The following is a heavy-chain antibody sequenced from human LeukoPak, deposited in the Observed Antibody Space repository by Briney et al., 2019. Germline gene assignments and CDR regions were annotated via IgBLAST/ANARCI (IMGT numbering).Heavy chain of an antibody. CDR2: IWYDGSNK. CDR3: ARGMYYYDSSGYRFDY. J-gene: IGHJ4*02. CDR1: GFTFSSYG. D-gene: IGHD3-22*01. V-gene: IGHV3-33*01. Sequence: GGSLRLSCAASGFTFSSYGMHWVRQAPGKGLERVAVIWYDGSNKYYADSVKGRFTISRDNSKNTLYLQMNSLRAEDTAVYYCARGMYYYDSSGYRFDYWGQGTLVTVSS.